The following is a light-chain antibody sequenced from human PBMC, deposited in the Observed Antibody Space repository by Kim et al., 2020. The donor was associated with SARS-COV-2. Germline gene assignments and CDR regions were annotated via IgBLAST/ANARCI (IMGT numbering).Light chain of an antibody. V-gene: IGKV3-11*01. J-gene: IGKJ5*01. CDR3: QQRAS. Sequence: VTLSLSPVERATLPCRASQSVIRNLAWYQQKPGQAPRLLIYGASSRATVIPARFSGTGSGTDFTLTISSLEPEDFAVYYCQQRASFGQGTRLEIK. CDR1: QSVIRN. CDR2: GAS.